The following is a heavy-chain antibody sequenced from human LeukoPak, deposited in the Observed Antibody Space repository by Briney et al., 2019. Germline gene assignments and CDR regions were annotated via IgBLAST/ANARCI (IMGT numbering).Heavy chain of an antibody. CDR3: ARESVLLWFGEDFRPANWFDP. CDR1: GYTFTGYY. V-gene: IGHV1-2*02. J-gene: IGHJ5*02. D-gene: IGHD3-10*01. CDR2: INPNSGGT. Sequence: GASVKVSCKASGYTFTGYYMHWVRQAPGQGLEWMGWINPNSGGTNYAQKFQGRVTMTRDTSISTAYMELSRLRSDDTAVYYCARESVLLWFGEDFRPANWFDPWGQGTLVTVSS.